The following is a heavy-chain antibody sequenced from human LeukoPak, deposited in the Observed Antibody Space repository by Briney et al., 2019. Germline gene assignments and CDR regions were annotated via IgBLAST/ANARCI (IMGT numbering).Heavy chain of an antibody. Sequence: SETLSLTCTVSGVSISSYYWSWIRQPPGKGLEWIGYIYYSGNTNYNPSLKSRVTISVDTSKNQLSLKLKSVTAADTAVYYCARGALRYFDWLKEDYYYMDVWGKGTTVTISS. D-gene: IGHD3-9*01. CDR2: IYYSGNT. V-gene: IGHV4-59*01. CDR1: GVSISSYY. J-gene: IGHJ6*03. CDR3: ARGALRYFDWLKEDYYYMDV.